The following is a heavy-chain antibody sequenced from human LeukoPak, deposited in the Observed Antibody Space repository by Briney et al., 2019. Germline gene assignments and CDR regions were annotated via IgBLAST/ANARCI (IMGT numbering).Heavy chain of an antibody. CDR1: GFIFSSYG. Sequence: GGSLRLSCAASGFIFSSYGMHWVRQAPGKGLEWVAVLSYDGSNKYYADSVKGRFTISRDNSKNTLYLEMNSLRAEDTAVYYCAKGIPADYWGQGTLVTVSS. D-gene: IGHD1-14*01. CDR2: LSYDGSNK. CDR3: AKGIPADY. J-gene: IGHJ4*02. V-gene: IGHV3-30*18.